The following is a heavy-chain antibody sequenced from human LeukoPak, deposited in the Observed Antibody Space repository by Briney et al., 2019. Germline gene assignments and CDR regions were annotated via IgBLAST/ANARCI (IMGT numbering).Heavy chain of an antibody. CDR1: GFTFSSYG. V-gene: IGHV3-30*03. CDR3: ARDGVVVPAYLDTYYFDY. CDR2: ISYDGSNK. D-gene: IGHD2-2*01. J-gene: IGHJ4*02. Sequence: GGSLRLSCAASGFTFSSYGMHWVRQAPGKGLEWVAVISYDGSNKYYADSVKGRFTISRDNSKNTLYLQMNSLRAEDTAVYYCARDGVVVPAYLDTYYFDYWGQGTLVTVSS.